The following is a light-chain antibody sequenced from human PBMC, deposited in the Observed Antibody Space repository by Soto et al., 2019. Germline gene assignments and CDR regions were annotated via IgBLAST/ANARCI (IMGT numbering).Light chain of an antibody. CDR3: QQYTSYWT. CDR2: KAS. CDR1: QSISSW. J-gene: IGKJ1*01. Sequence: DIQMTQSPSTLSASVGDIVTITCRASQSISSWLAWYQQKPGKAPKLLIYKASSLESGVPSRFSGSGSGTEFTLTISSLQPDDFATYYCQQYTSYWTFGQGTQVDIK. V-gene: IGKV1-5*03.